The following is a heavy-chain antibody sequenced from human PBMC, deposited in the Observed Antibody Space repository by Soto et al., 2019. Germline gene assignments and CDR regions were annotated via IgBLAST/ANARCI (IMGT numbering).Heavy chain of an antibody. CDR2: IYYSGST. CDR1: GGSVSSSSYY. Sequence: SETLSLTCTVSGGSVSSSSYYWGWIRQPPGKGLEWIGSIYYSGSTYYNPSLKSRVTISVDTSKNQFSLKLSSVTAADTAVYYCARKSGSYFDYWGQGTLVTVSS. J-gene: IGHJ4*02. V-gene: IGHV4-39*01. CDR3: ARKSGSYFDY. D-gene: IGHD1-26*01.